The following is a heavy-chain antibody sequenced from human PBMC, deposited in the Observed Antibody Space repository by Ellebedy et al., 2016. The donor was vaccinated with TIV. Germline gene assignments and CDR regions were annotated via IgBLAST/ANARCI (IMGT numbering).Heavy chain of an antibody. CDR1: GFDFGNYW. Sequence: PGGSLRLSCAASGFDFGNYWMTWVRQAPGKGLEWVANIKQGGSEKNYVDSVKGRFSISRENAKKSLYLQMNSLSADDTDVYFCARGRAAAGDSFYDGSDVWGQGTTVTVSS. J-gene: IGHJ6*02. V-gene: IGHV3-7*03. CDR3: ARGRAAAGDSFYDGSDV. D-gene: IGHD6-25*01. CDR2: IKQGGSEK.